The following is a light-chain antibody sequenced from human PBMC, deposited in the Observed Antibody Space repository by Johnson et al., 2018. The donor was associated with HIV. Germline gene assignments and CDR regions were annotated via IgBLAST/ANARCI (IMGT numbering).Light chain of an antibody. J-gene: IGLJ1*01. CDR2: ENN. CDR3: GTWDSSLNVLYV. CDR1: NSNIGNNY. Sequence: QSLLTQPPSVSAAPGQKVTISCSGSNSNIGNNYVSWYQQLPGTAPKLLIYENNKRPSGIPDRFSGSKSGPSATLGITGLPTGDEADYYCGTWDSSLNVLYVFGTGTKVTVL. V-gene: IGLV1-51*02.